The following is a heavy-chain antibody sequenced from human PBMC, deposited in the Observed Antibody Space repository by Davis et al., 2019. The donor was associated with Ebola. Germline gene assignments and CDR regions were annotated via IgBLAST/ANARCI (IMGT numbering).Heavy chain of an antibody. CDR3: ATWELSSSWHYFDY. CDR2: ISSSSTI. V-gene: IGHV3-48*02. D-gene: IGHD6-13*01. J-gene: IGHJ4*02. Sequence: GESLRISCAASGFTFSSYSMNWVRQAPGKGLEWVSYISSSSTIYYADSVKGRFTISRDNAKNSLYLQMNSLRDEDTAVYYCATWELSSSWHYFDYWGQGTLVTVSS. CDR1: GFTFSSYS.